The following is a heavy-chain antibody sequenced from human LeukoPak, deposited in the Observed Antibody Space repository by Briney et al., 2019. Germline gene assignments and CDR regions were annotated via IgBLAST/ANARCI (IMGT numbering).Heavy chain of an antibody. V-gene: IGHV3-23*01. J-gene: IGHJ6*03. CDR3: ARKWRYSSGWYSYYYMDV. CDR2: ISGSGDRT. CDR1: GFTFSSSG. Sequence: GGSLRLSCAASGFTFSSSGMIWVRQAPGKGLEWVSAISGSGDRTYHADSVKGRFTISRDNAKNSLYLQMNSLRAEDTAVYYCARKWRYSSGWYSYYYMDVWGKGTTVTISS. D-gene: IGHD6-19*01.